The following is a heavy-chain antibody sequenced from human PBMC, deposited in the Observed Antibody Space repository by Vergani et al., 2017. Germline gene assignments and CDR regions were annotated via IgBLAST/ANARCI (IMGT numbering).Heavy chain of an antibody. D-gene: IGHD3-10*01. Sequence: QVQLQESGPGLVKPSQTLSLTCTVSGGSISSGDYYWSWIRQPPGKGLEWIGEINHSGSTNYNPSLKSRVTISVDTSKNQFSLKLSSVTAADTAVYYCARANYGSGSYSGYNWFDPWGQGTLVTVSS. CDR1: GGSISSGDYY. J-gene: IGHJ5*02. CDR3: ARANYGSGSYSGYNWFDP. CDR2: INHSGST. V-gene: IGHV4-30-4*08.